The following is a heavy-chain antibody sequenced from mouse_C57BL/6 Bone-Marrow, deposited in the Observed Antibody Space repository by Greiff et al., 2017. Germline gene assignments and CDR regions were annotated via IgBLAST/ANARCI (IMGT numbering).Heavy chain of an antibody. V-gene: IGHV1-72*01. CDR1: GYTFTSYW. CDR3: EKGSRSAWYYAMDY. CDR2: IDPNSGGT. D-gene: IGHD1-1*01. J-gene: IGHJ4*01. Sequence: QVQLQQPGAELVKPGASVKLSCKASGYTFTSYWMHWVKQRPGRGLEWIGRIDPNSGGTKYNEKFKSKATLTVDKPSSTAYMQLSSLTSKDSAVYYGEKGSRSAWYYAMDYWGQGTSVTVSA.